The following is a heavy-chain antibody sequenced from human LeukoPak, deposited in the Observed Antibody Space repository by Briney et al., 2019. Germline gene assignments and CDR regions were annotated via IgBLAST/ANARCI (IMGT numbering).Heavy chain of an antibody. D-gene: IGHD6-6*01. CDR3: ARGIAARPRWFDP. J-gene: IGHJ5*02. V-gene: IGHV4-59*01. Sequence: NSSETLSLTCTVSGGSISSYYWSWIRQPPGKGQEWIGYIYYSGSTNYNPSFKSRVTISVDTSKNQFSLKLSSVTAADTAVYYCARGIAARPRWFDPWGQGTLVTVSS. CDR2: IYYSGST. CDR1: GGSISSYY.